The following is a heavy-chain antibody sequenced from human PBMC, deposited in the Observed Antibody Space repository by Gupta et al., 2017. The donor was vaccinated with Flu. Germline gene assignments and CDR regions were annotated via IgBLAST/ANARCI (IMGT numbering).Heavy chain of an antibody. CDR2: ISWNSATA. CDR3: VKDSLSSSWSLFDF. Sequence: DDHAMHWVRRVPGKGLEWVSGISWNSATADYADSVKGRFTISRDNAKKSLFLQMNSLRAEDTAFYDCVKDSLSSSWSLFDFWGQGTLVTVSS. CDR1: DDHA. D-gene: IGHD6-13*01. V-gene: IGHV3-9*01. J-gene: IGHJ4*02.